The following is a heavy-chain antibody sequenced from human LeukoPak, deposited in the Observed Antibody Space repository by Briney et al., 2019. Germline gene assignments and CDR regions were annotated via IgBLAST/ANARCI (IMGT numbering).Heavy chain of an antibody. J-gene: IGHJ4*02. CDR3: ATGAGCGY. CDR2: IKQDGSER. Sequence: GGSLRLSCAASGFTFSSYWMTWVRQAPGKGLEWVANIKQDGSERNYVDSVNGRFTISRDNAKNSLYLQMNTLRDEDTAVYYCATGAGCGYWGQGTLVTVSS. D-gene: IGHD6-19*01. V-gene: IGHV3-7*03. CDR1: GFTFSSYW.